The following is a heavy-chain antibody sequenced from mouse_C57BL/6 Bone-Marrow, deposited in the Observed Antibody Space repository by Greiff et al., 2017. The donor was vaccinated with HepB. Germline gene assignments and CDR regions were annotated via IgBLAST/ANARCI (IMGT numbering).Heavy chain of an antibody. CDR1: GFSLTSYG. CDR2: IWSGGST. Sequence: VQLQQSGPGLVQPSQSLSITCTVSGFSLTSYGVHWVRQSPGKGLEWLGVIWSGGSTDYNAAFISRLSISKDNSKSQVFFKMNSLQADDTAIYYCARGRITTVVTFDYWGQGTTLTVSS. D-gene: IGHD1-1*01. J-gene: IGHJ2*01. V-gene: IGHV2-2*01. CDR3: ARGRITTVVTFDY.